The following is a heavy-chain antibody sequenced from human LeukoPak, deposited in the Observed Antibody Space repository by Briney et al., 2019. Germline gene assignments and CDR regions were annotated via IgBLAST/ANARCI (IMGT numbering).Heavy chain of an antibody. CDR2: IYTSGST. V-gene: IGHV4-4*07. CDR3: AREEELEGEFDY. J-gene: IGHJ4*02. CDR1: GGSISSYY. Sequence: SETLSLTCTVSGGSISSYYWSWIRQPAGKGLEWNGRIYTSGSTNYNPSLKSRVTMSVDTSKNQFSLKLSSVTAADTAVYYCAREEELEGEFDYWGQGTLVTVSS. D-gene: IGHD1-1*01.